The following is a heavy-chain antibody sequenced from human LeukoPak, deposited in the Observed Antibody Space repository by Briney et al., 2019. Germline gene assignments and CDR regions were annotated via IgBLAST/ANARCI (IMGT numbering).Heavy chain of an antibody. CDR1: EFAFTSYW. CDR2: INQDGNSQ. D-gene: IGHD2-21*01. CDR3: ARSLWPEDY. J-gene: IGHJ4*02. V-gene: IGHV3-7*01. Sequence: GGSLRLSFEPSEFAFTSYWASWVRQAPGKGLEWVANINQDGNSQNYVDSVRGRFTISKDNAKNSVYLQMNSLRAEDTAVYYCARSLWPEDYWGQGILVTVSS.